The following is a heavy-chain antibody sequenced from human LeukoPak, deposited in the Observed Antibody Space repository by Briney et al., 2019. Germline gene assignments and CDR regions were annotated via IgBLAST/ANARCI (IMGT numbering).Heavy chain of an antibody. D-gene: IGHD3-16*01. CDR2: INHNGNVN. CDR1: GFTFSNSW. CDR3: ARGGGLDV. J-gene: IGHJ6*02. Sequence: GGSLRLSCAASGFTFSNSWMNWARQAPGKGLEWVASINHNGNVNYYVDSVKGRFTISRDNAKNSLYLQMSNLRAEDTAVYFCARGGGLDVWGQGATVTVSS. V-gene: IGHV3-7*03.